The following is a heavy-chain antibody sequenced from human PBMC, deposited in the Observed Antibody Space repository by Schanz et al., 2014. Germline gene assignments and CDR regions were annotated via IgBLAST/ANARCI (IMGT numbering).Heavy chain of an antibody. CDR3: VRWGAS. V-gene: IGHV3-48*04. CDR1: GFSFTTYS. J-gene: IGHJ5*02. CDR2: ISGSSSTI. D-gene: IGHD3-16*01. Sequence: EVQLVESGGGLVQPGGSLRLSCVASGFSFTTYSMSWVRQAPGKGLEWISYISGSSSTIFHSDSVRGRFTISRDNAKNTLYLQMSRLRVEDTAVYYCVRWGASWGQGTLVTVSS.